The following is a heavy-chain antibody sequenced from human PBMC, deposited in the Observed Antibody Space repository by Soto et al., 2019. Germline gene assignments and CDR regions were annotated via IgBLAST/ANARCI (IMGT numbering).Heavy chain of an antibody. CDR2: ISDSGRNT. V-gene: IGHV3-23*01. CDR3: AKSVSRFPFDP. J-gene: IGHJ5*02. CDR1: GSTFSTYA. Sequence: EVQLLESGGGLVQPGGSLRLSCVASGSTFSTYAVSWVRQAPGKGLEWVSAISDSGRNTYYADSVKGRFTISRDNSKNTVYMQMNSLRGEDTAIYYCAKSVSRFPFDPWGQGTLVTVSS.